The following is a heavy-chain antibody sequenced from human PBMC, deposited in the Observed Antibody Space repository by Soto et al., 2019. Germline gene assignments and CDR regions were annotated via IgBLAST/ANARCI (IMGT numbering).Heavy chain of an antibody. Sequence: EVQLLESGGGLVQPGGSLRLSCAASGFTFSSYAMSWVRQAPGKGLEWVSAISGSGGSTYYADSVKGRFTISRDNSKNTLYLQMNSLGAEDKGVYYWAKDGGIAGAVWDFELWGRGTLVTVSS. V-gene: IGHV3-23*01. CDR1: GFTFSSYA. CDR3: AKDGGIAGAVWDFEL. CDR2: ISGSGGST. J-gene: IGHJ2*01. D-gene: IGHD6-19*01.